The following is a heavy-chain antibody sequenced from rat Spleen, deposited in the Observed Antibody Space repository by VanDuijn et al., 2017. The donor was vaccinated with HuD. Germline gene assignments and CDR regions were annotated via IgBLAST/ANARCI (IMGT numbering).Heavy chain of an antibody. Sequence: QVQLKESGPGLVQPSQTLSLTCSVSGFSLTSYHISWVRQHSGKSLEWMGRMWSDGDTSYNSAFTSRLSISRDTSKSQVFLKMNSLQTEDTATYYCARDENGYVNLWFAYWGQGTLVTVSS. J-gene: IGHJ3*01. V-gene: IGHV2S18*01. CDR1: GFSLTSYH. D-gene: IGHD2-3*01. CDR3: ARDENGYVNLWFAY. CDR2: MWSDGDT.